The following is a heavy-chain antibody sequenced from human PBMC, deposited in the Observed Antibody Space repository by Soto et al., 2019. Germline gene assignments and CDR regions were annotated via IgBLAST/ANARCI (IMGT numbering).Heavy chain of an antibody. D-gene: IGHD1-26*01. CDR3: ARDRRIVGATYLFDY. CDR2: IWYDGSNK. Sequence: ESGGGVVQPGRSLRLSCAASGFTFSSYGMHWVRQAPGKGLEWVAVIWYDGSNKYYADSVKGRFTISRDNSKNTLYLQMNSLRAEDTAVYYCARDRRIVGATYLFDYWGQGTLVTVSS. V-gene: IGHV3-33*01. CDR1: GFTFSSYG. J-gene: IGHJ4*02.